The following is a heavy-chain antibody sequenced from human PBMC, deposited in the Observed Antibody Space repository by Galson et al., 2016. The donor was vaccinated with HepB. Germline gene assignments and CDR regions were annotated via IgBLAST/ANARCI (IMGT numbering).Heavy chain of an antibody. V-gene: IGHV3-74*01. CDR2: IDADGSGT. CDR1: GFTFTTYW. Sequence: SLRLSCAASGFTFTTYWIHWVRQVPGKGLEWVARIDADGSGTSFADSVRGRFAISRDNAKNTLSLQMDSLRAEDTAVYFCTTAFEFWGQGSPVTVSS. J-gene: IGHJ4*02. CDR3: TTAFEF.